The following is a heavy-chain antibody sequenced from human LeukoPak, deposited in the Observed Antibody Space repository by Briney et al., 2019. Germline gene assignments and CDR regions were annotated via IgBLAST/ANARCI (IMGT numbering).Heavy chain of an antibody. J-gene: IGHJ3*02. CDR1: GFTFSDYY. CDR2: ISSSGSTT. Sequence: GGSLRLSCAASGFTFSDYYMSWIRQAPGKGLEWVSYISSSGSTTYYADSVKGRFTISRDNAKNSLYLQMNSLRAEDTAVYYCARESPYYYGSGPGAFDIWGQGTMVTVSS. V-gene: IGHV3-11*01. D-gene: IGHD3-10*01. CDR3: ARESPYYYGSGPGAFDI.